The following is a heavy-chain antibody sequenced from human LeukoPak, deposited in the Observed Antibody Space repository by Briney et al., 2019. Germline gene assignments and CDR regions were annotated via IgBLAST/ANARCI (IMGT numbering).Heavy chain of an antibody. D-gene: IGHD1-26*01. Sequence: ASVKVSCKASVYTFTGYYMHWVRQAPGQGLEWMGRINPNSGGTNYAQKFQGRVTMTRDTSISTAYMELSRLRSDDTAVYYCARGPGRLVGATTFKYWGEGTLVTVSS. CDR1: VYTFTGYY. J-gene: IGHJ4*02. V-gene: IGHV1-2*06. CDR2: INPNSGGT. CDR3: ARGPGRLVGATTFKY.